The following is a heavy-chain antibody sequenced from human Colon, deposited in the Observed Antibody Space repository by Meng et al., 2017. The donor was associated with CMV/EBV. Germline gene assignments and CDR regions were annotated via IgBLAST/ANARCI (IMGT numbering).Heavy chain of an antibody. CDR2: IYAGDNT. Sequence: GGSLRLSCVVSGFTVTDNYMTWVRQAPGKGLECVSLIYAGDNTYYADSVKGRFTISRDVAKNTLYLQMSSLRPEDTAIYYCARGPKSLLSGWHMEDWGQGTPVTVSS. CDR1: GFTVTDNY. CDR3: ARGPKSLLSGWHMED. V-gene: IGHV3-53*01. J-gene: IGHJ1*01. D-gene: IGHD6-19*01.